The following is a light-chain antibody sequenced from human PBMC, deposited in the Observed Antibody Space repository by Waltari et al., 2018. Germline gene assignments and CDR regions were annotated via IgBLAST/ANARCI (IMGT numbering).Light chain of an antibody. J-gene: IGLJ1*01. CDR2: EFT. CDR3: SSYTTSSTLRYV. CDR1: SSDLGDYNY. Sequence: QSALTQPASVSGSPGQSITISCTGTSSDLGDYNYVSWYQQYPGKAPKLIIYEFTKRPSGVSKRFAASKSGNTASRTISGLQAEDEADYYCSSYTTSSTLRYVFGTGTKVTVL. V-gene: IGLV2-14*01.